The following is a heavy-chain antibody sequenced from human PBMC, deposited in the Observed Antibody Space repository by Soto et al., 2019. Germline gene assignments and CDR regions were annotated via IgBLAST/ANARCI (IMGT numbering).Heavy chain of an antibody. CDR2: ISGSGGST. CDR3: AKEGSSGWYVELDYFDY. CDR1: GFTFSSYA. D-gene: IGHD6-19*01. J-gene: IGHJ4*02. Sequence: GGSLRLSCAASGFTFSSYAMSWVRQAPGKGLEWVSAISGSGGSTYYADSVKGRFTISRDNSKNTLYLQMNSLRAEDTAVYYCAKEGSSGWYVELDYFDYWGQGTLVTVSS. V-gene: IGHV3-23*01.